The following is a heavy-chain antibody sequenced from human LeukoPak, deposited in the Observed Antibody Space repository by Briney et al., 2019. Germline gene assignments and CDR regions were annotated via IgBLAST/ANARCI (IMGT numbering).Heavy chain of an antibody. CDR3: ARRGRGKSRHNWNDRDDAFDI. V-gene: IGHV3-11*01. CDR1: GFTFSDYY. D-gene: IGHD1-20*01. CDR2: ISSSGSTI. Sequence: GGSLRLSCAASGFTFSDYYMSWIRQAPGKGLEWVSYISSSGSTIYYADSVKGRFTISRDNAKNSLYLQMNSLRAEDTAVYYCARRGRGKSRHNWNDRDDAFDIWGQGTMVTVSS. J-gene: IGHJ3*02.